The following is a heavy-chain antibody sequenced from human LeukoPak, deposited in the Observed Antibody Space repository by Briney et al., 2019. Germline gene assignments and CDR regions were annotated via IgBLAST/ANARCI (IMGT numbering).Heavy chain of an antibody. CDR1: AYSISSSYY. V-gene: IGHV4-31*03. CDR3: ARDSYSSGWYVPGA. D-gene: IGHD6-19*01. Sequence: SETLSLTCTVSAYSISSSYYWGWIRQPPGKGLEWIGYIYYSGSTYYNPSLKSRVTISVDTSKNQSSLKLSSVTAADTAVYYCARDSYSSGWYVPGAWGQGTLVTVSS. J-gene: IGHJ4*02. CDR2: IYYSGST.